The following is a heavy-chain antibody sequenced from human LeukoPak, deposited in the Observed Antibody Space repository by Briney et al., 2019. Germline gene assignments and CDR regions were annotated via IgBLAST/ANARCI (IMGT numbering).Heavy chain of an antibody. CDR2: INQDGSEK. CDR1: KFTFSAYW. V-gene: IGHV3-7*05. J-gene: IGHJ4*02. D-gene: IGHD3-10*01. CDR3: ARSHRSFASGSGDC. Sequence: GGSLRLSCAASKFTFSAYWMSWVRQAPGKGLEWVANINQDGSEKYYVDSVKGRFSISRDNAKNSLFLQMNSLRAEDTAVYYCARSHRSFASGSGDCWGQGTLVTVSS.